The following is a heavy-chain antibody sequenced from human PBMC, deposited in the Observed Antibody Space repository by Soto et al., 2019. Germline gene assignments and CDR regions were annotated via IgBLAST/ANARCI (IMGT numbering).Heavy chain of an antibody. CDR3: ARAYSSGWQGHWFDP. V-gene: IGHV4-34*01. Sequence: SETLSLTCAVYGGSFSGYYWSWIRQPPGKGLEWIGEINHSGSTTYNPSLKSRVTISVDTSKNQFSLKLSSVTAADTAVYYCARAYSSGWQGHWFDPWGQGTLVTVSS. CDR1: GGSFSGYY. J-gene: IGHJ5*02. D-gene: IGHD6-19*01. CDR2: INHSGST.